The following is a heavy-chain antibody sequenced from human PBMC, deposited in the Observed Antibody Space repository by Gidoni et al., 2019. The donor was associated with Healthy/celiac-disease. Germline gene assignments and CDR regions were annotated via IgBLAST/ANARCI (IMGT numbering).Heavy chain of an antibody. J-gene: IGHJ3*02. V-gene: IGHV4-39*01. CDR3: ARRDGYIFYAFDI. D-gene: IGHD5-12*01. Sequence: QLQLQESGPGLVKPSETLSLTCTVSGGSISSSSYYWGWIRQPPGKGLEWSGSIYYSGSTYYNPSLKSRVTISVDTSKNQFSLKLSSVTAADTAVYYCARRDGYIFYAFDIWGQGTMVTVSS. CDR2: IYYSGST. CDR1: GGSISSSSYY.